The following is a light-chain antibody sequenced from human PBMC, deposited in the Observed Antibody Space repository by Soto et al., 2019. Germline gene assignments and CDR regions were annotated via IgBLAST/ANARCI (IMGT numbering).Light chain of an antibody. J-gene: IGLJ2*01. CDR1: SNDVGGYNF. CDR2: HVT. V-gene: IGLV2-14*01. CDR3: SSYTSSNTLL. Sequence: QSALTQPASVSGSPGQSITISCTGTSNDVGGYNFVSWYQQHPGKAPKLMIYHVTNRPSGVSDRFSGSKSGNTASLTISGLQAEDEADYYCSSYTSSNTLLFGGGTKLTVL.